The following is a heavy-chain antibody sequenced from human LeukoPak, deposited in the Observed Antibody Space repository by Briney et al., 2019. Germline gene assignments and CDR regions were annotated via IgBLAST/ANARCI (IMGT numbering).Heavy chain of an antibody. J-gene: IGHJ4*02. CDR1: GGSISSYY. D-gene: IGHD6-19*01. CDR3: ARRSYSSGWYYFDY. V-gene: IGHV4-59*08. Sequence: SETLSLTCTVSGGSISSYYWSWIRQPPGKGLEWIGYIYYSGSTNYNPSLKSRVTISVDTSKNQFTLKLSSVTATDTAVYYCARRSYSSGWYYFDYWGQGTLVTVSS. CDR2: IYYSGST.